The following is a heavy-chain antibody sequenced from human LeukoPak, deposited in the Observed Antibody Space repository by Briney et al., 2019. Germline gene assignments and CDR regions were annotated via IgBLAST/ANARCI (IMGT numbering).Heavy chain of an antibody. D-gene: IGHD3-16*02. CDR1: GGSISSGGYY. Sequence: PSETLSLTCTVSGGSISSGGYYWRWIRQHPGKGLEWIGYIYYSGSTYYNPSLKSRVTISVDTSKNQFSLKLSSVTAADTAVYYCARSEGVWGSYRYTPYYFDYWGQGTLVTVSS. CDR3: ARSEGVWGSYRYTPYYFDY. V-gene: IGHV4-31*03. CDR2: IYYSGST. J-gene: IGHJ4*02.